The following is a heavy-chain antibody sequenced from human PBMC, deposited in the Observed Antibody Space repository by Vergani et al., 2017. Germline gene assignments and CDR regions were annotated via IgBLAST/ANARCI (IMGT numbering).Heavy chain of an antibody. V-gene: IGHV4-31*03. CDR3: ATDRQKNYFYFYMDV. CDR2: IHNSGST. Sequence: QVRLQESGPGLLKPSQTLSLTCTVSGGSISGGGYYWNWIRQRQGKGLEWIGYIHNSGSTYYNPSLESRLTLSLDTSKNQFSLKLSSVTAADTAVYYCATDRQKNYFYFYMDVWGKGTTVTVSS. J-gene: IGHJ6*03. CDR1: GGSISGGGYY.